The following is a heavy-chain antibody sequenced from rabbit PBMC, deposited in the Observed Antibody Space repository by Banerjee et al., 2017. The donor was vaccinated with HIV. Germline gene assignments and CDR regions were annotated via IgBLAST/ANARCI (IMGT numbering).Heavy chain of an antibody. CDR3: TRYISNSGGDP. V-gene: IGHV1S40*01. Sequence: QSLEESGGDLVKPGASLTLTCTASGFSFSSSFWISWVRQAPGKGLEWIACIYPPAGAADYASWVNGRFTISLDNAQNTVFLQMTSLTAADTATYFCTRYISNSGGDPWGPGTLVTVS. D-gene: IGHD1-1*01. J-gene: IGHJ2*01. CDR2: IYPPAGAA. CDR1: GFSFSSSFW.